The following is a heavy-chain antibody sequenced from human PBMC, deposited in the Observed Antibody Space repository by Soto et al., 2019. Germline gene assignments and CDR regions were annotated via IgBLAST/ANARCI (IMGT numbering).Heavy chain of an antibody. V-gene: IGHV1-18*01. CDR1: GYTFTSYV. CDR3: ARILGGLGSYYNVEDYYYYYYMDV. D-gene: IGHD3-10*01. CDR2: ISAYNGNT. Sequence: ASVKVSCKASGYTFTSYVISWVRQAPGQGLEWMGWISAYNGNTNYAQKLQGRVTMTTDTSTSTAYMELRSLRSDDTAVYYCARILGGLGSYYNVEDYYYYYYMDVWGKGTTVSVSS. J-gene: IGHJ6*03.